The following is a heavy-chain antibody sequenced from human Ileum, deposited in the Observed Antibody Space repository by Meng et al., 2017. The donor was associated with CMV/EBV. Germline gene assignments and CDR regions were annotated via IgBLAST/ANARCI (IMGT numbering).Heavy chain of an antibody. J-gene: IGHJ6*02. CDR2: IPHRGST. CDR3: AREREVSSGNFLYYYGMDF. V-gene: IGHV4-59*11. CDR1: GDSITSHF. D-gene: IGHD1-26*01. Sequence: SETLSLTCTVFGDSITSHFWSWIRQPPGKGLEWIGYIPHRGSTSYNTPLESRVTISLDTSKNQFSLKLSSVTAADTAVYYCAREREVSSGNFLYYYGMDFWGQGTTVTVSS.